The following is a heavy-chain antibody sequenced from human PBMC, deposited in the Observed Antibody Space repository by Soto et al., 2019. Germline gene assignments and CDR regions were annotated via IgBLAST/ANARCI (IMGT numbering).Heavy chain of an antibody. J-gene: IGHJ4*02. CDR1: GGSFSGYY. D-gene: IGHD2-2*01. CDR3: ARGRRSLPPHYCSSTSCYSIPFDY. V-gene: IGHV4-34*01. Sequence: PSETLSLTCAVYGGSFSGYYWSWIRQPPGKGLEWIGEINHSGSTNYNPSLKSRVTISVDTSKNQFSLKLSSVTAADTAVYYCARGRRSLPPHYCSSTSCYSIPFDYWGQGTLVTVSS. CDR2: INHSGST.